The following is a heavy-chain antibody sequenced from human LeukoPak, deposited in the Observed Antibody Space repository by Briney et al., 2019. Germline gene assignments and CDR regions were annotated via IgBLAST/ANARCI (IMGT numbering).Heavy chain of an antibody. CDR3: ARATARAMPNDY. CDR1: GFTFSDYY. Sequence: TGGSLRLSCAASGFTFSDYYMSWIRQTPGKGLEWVSYISSSGSTIYYADSVKGRFTISRDNSKNALYLQMNSLRAEDTAVYYCARATARAMPNDYWGQGTLVTVSS. J-gene: IGHJ4*02. D-gene: IGHD2-2*01. CDR2: ISSSGSTI. V-gene: IGHV3-11*04.